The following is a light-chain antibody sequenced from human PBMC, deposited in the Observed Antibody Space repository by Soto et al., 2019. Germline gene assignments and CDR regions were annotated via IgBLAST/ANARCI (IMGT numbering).Light chain of an antibody. CDR1: QSVRSY. CDR2: DAS. J-gene: IGKJ4*01. CDR3: QQRSNWPST. Sequence: EIVLTQSPATLSLSPGNRATLSCRASQSVRSYLAWYQQKPGQAPRLLIYDASNRATGIPARFSGSGSGTDFTLTITSLEPEDFAVYYCQQRSNWPSTFGGGTKVEIK. V-gene: IGKV3-11*01.